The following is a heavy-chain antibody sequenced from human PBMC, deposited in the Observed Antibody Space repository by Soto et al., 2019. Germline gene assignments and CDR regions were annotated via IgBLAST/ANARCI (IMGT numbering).Heavy chain of an antibody. CDR2: ISSSSSYI. Sequence: EVQLVESGGGLVKPGGSLRLSCAASGFTFSSYSMNWVRQAPGKGLEWVSSISSSSSYIYYADSVKGRFTISRDNAKNTLYLQMNSLRAEGTAVYYCARPRAYCSRTSCRNYYYYGMDVWGQGTTVTVSS. CDR3: ARPRAYCSRTSCRNYYYYGMDV. D-gene: IGHD2-2*01. V-gene: IGHV3-21*01. J-gene: IGHJ6*02. CDR1: GFTFSSYS.